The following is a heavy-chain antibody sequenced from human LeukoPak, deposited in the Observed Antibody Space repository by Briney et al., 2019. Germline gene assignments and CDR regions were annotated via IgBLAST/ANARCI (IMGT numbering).Heavy chain of an antibody. Sequence: ASVKVSCKASAYIFTSYAFGWVRQAPGQGLEWMGWISVYNANTNYAQKLQGRVTMTTDTFTNTAYMELRSLRSDDTAAYYCARGGELLRPADYWGQGTLVTVSS. V-gene: IGHV1-18*01. D-gene: IGHD1-26*01. CDR1: AYIFTSYA. CDR2: ISVYNANT. CDR3: ARGGELLRPADY. J-gene: IGHJ4*02.